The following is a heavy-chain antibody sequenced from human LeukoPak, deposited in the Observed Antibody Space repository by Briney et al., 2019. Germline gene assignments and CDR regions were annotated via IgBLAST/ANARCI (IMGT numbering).Heavy chain of an antibody. CDR1: GYSINSGYS. Sequence: SEALSLTCAVSGYSINSGYSWTWLRQRPGKGLEWIGNIYHSGYAYYNPSLKSRVTISLDASKNQFSLRLSSVTAADTAVYYCARNSSLTTLKGGWFDPWGQGTLVTVSS. J-gene: IGHJ5*02. D-gene: IGHD4-11*01. CDR2: IYHSGYA. CDR3: ARNSSLTTLKGGWFDP. V-gene: IGHV4-38-2*01.